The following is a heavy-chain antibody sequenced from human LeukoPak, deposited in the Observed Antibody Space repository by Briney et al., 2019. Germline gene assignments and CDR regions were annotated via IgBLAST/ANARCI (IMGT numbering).Heavy chain of an antibody. CDR3: ARPLSLTRPHYCSSTSCPDY. Sequence: GGSLRLSCAASGFTFSSYAMSWVRQAPGKGLEWVSAISGSGGSTYYADSVKGRFTISRDNSKNTLYLQMNSLRAEDTAVYYCARPLSLTRPHYCSSTSCPDYWGQGTLVTVSS. D-gene: IGHD2-2*01. J-gene: IGHJ4*02. CDR1: GFTFSSYA. CDR2: ISGSGGST. V-gene: IGHV3-23*01.